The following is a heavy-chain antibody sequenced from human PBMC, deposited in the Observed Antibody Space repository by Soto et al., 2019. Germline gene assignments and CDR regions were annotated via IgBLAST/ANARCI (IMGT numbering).Heavy chain of an antibody. CDR1: GFTITSYA. D-gene: IGHD6-19*01. V-gene: IGHV3-23*01. J-gene: IGHJ4*02. CDR3: AKSRGWCTFDY. CDR2: ISGSGDST. Sequence: EVQLLESGGGLVQPGGSLRLSCAASGFTITSYAMGWVRQAPGKGLEWVSAISGSGDSTYYADSVKGRFTISRDNSKSTLYRQMNSLRAEDTAVYYCAKSRGWCTFDYWGQGTLVTVSS.